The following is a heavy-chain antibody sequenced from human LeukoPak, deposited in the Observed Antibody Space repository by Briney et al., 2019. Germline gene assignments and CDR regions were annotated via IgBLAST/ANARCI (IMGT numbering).Heavy chain of an antibody. V-gene: IGHV4-34*01. CDR2: INHSGST. CDR1: GGSINSADYY. CDR3: ASRGGLLWFGELSPPHY. J-gene: IGHJ4*02. Sequence: SETLSLTCTVSGGSINSADYYWSWIRQPPGKGLEWIGEINHSGSTNYNPSLKSRVTISVDTSKNQFSLKLSSVTAADTAVYYCASRGGLLWFGELSPPHYWGQGTLVTVSS. D-gene: IGHD3-10*01.